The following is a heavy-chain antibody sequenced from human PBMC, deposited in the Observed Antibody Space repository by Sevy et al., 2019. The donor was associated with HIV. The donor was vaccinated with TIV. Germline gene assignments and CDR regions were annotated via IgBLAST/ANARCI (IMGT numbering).Heavy chain of an antibody. CDR1: GFTFSSYA. V-gene: IGHV3-30-3*01. Sequence: GGSLRLSCAASGFTFSSYAMHWVRQAPGKGLEWVAVISYDGSNKYYADSVKGRFTISRDNSKNTLYLQMNSLRAEDTALYYCARDGGGGYCSGGSCLYWFDPWGQGTLVTVSS. D-gene: IGHD2-15*01. CDR3: ARDGGGGYCSGGSCLYWFDP. CDR2: ISYDGSNK. J-gene: IGHJ5*02.